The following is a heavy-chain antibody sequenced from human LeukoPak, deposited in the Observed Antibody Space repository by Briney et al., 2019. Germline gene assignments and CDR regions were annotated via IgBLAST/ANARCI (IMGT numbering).Heavy chain of an antibody. CDR2: IRYDGSNK. J-gene: IGHJ4*02. CDR1: GFTFSSYG. CDR3: ARVFIGDYGDYQFDY. Sequence: GGSLRLSCAASGFTFSSYGMSWVRQAPGKGLEWVAFIRYDGSNKYYADSVKGRFTISRDNAKNSLYLQMNSLRAEDTAVYYCARVFIGDYGDYQFDYWGQGTLVTVSS. V-gene: IGHV3-30*02. D-gene: IGHD4-17*01.